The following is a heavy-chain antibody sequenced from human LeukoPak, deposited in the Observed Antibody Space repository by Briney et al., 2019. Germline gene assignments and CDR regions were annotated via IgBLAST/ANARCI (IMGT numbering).Heavy chain of an antibody. CDR3: TRGWEADRDGAFDV. Sequence: ASVKVSCKASGYTFTSLDINWVRQAAGQGLEWMGWMNPNSGDTGSAQKFQGGVTMTRDTSTSTAYMELSSLRSEDTAVYYCTRGWEADRDGAFDVWGQGTKVTVSS. CDR1: GYTFTSLD. J-gene: IGHJ3*01. V-gene: IGHV1-8*01. D-gene: IGHD1-26*01. CDR2: MNPNSGDT.